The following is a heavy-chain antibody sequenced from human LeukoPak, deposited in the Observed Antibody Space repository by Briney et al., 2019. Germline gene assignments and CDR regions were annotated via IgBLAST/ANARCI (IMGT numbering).Heavy chain of an antibody. CDR1: GFTFSSYA. D-gene: IGHD2-15*01. J-gene: IGHJ4*02. V-gene: IGHV3-23*01. CDR2: ISGSGGST. CDR3: ANGATLGYCSGGSCLGY. Sequence: GGSLRLSCAASGFTFSSYAMSWVRQAPGKGLEWVSAISGSGGSTYYADSVKGRFTISRDNSKNTLYLQMNSLRAEDTAVYYCANGATLGYCSGGSCLGYWGQGTLVTVSS.